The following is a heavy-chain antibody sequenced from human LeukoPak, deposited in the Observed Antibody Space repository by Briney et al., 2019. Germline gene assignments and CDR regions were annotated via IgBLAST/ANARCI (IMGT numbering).Heavy chain of an antibody. V-gene: IGHV3-64*01. CDR1: GFTFSSYA. D-gene: IGHD6-13*01. J-gene: IGHJ4*02. CDR2: ISSNGGST. Sequence: GGSLRLSCAASGFTFSSYAMHWVRQAPGKGLEYVSAISSNGGSTYYANSVKGRFTISRDNSKNTLYLQMGSLRAEDMAVYYCARGHPRIAAAYYFDYWGQGTLVTVSS. CDR3: ARGHPRIAAAYYFDY.